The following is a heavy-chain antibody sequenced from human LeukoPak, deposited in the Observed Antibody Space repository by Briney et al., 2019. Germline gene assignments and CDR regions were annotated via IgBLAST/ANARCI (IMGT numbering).Heavy chain of an antibody. CDR3: ARGTAVAGTVFDY. CDR1: GGSLSNYY. Sequence: SETLSLTCTVSGGSLSNYYWSWIRQPPGKGLEWIGYMYYTGDTNYNPSLKSRVTMSVDTSKNQFSLKLSSVTAADTAVYYCARGTAVAGTVFDYWGQGTLVTVSS. V-gene: IGHV4-59*12. J-gene: IGHJ4*02. D-gene: IGHD6-19*01. CDR2: MYYTGDT.